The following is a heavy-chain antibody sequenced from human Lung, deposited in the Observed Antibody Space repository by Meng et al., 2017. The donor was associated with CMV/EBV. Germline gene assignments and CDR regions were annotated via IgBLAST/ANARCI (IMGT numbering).Heavy chain of an antibody. Sequence: VQLQASGPGLVKPSQTPSLTCTVSGGSISSGDYYWSWIRQPPGKGLEWIGYIYYSGSTYYNPSLKSRVTISVDTSKNQFSLKLSSVTAADTAVYYCARDRTTGRYFDYWGQGTLVTVSS. CDR1: GGSISSGDYY. V-gene: IGHV4-30-4*01. CDR3: ARDRTTGRYFDY. J-gene: IGHJ4*02. CDR2: IYYSGST. D-gene: IGHD4-11*01.